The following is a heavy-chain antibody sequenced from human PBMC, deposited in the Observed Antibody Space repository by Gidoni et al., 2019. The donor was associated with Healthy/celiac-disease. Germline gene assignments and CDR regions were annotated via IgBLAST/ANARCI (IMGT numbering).Heavy chain of an antibody. CDR2: ISWNSGSI. V-gene: IGHV3-9*01. CDR1: GFTFDDYA. D-gene: IGHD6-6*01. Sequence: EVQLVESGGGLVQPGRSLRLSCAASGFTFDDYAMHWVRQAPGKGLEWVSGISWNSGSIGYADSVNGRFTISRDNAKNSLYLQMNSLRAEDTALYYCAKDKAPGFDYWGQGTLVTVSS. J-gene: IGHJ4*02. CDR3: AKDKAPGFDY.